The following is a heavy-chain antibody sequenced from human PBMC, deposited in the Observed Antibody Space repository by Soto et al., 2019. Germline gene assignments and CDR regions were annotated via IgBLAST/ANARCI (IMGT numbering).Heavy chain of an antibody. CDR1: GFTFSSYA. Sequence: EVQLLESGGGLVQPGGSLRLSCAASGFTFSSYAMSWVRQAPGKGLEWVSAISGSGGSTYYADSVKGRFTISRDNSKNTLYLQVSRLRAEDPAGYYCARRSSGWYFDYWGQGTLVTVSS. V-gene: IGHV3-23*01. D-gene: IGHD6-19*01. J-gene: IGHJ4*02. CDR2: ISGSGGST. CDR3: ARRSSGWYFDY.